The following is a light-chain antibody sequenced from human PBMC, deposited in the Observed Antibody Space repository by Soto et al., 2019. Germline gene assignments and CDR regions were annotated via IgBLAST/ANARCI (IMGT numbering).Light chain of an antibody. J-gene: IGKJ3*01. CDR1: QSISSY. V-gene: IGKV1-9*01. CDR3: QQLNSYPRT. Sequence: DIQMTQSPSSLSASVGDRVTITCRASQSISSYLNWYQQKPGKAPKVLIYAASTLQSGVPSRFSGSGSGTEFTLTISSLQPEDFATYFCQQLNSYPRTFGPGTKVDIK. CDR2: AAS.